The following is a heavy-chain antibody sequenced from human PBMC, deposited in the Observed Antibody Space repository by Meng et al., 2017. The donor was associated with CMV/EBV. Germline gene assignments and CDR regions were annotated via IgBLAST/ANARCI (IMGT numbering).Heavy chain of an antibody. CDR2: IYWDDDK. CDR3: AHKGRRMAAAGINWFDP. D-gene: IGHD6-13*01. Sequence: QITLKEAGPTLVQPTQTLTLTCTFSGFSLSTSGVGVGWIRQPPGKALEWLALIYWDDDKRYSPSLKSRLTITKDTSKNQVVLTMTNMDPVDTATYYCAHKGRRMAAAGINWFDPWGQGTLVTASS. J-gene: IGHJ5*02. V-gene: IGHV2-5*02. CDR1: GFSLSTSGVG.